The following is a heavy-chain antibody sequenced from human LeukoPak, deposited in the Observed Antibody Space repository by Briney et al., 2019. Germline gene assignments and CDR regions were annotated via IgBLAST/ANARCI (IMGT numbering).Heavy chain of an antibody. Sequence: GESLKISCKGSGYSFTSYWIGWVRQVPGKGLEWMGIIYPGDSDTRYSPSFQGQVTISADKSISTAYLQWSSLKASDTAMYYCARLRYCSGGSCYSSADYYYYGMDVWGQGTTATVSS. CDR1: GYSFTSYW. V-gene: IGHV5-51*01. CDR2: IYPGDSDT. CDR3: ARLRYCSGGSCYSSADYYYYGMDV. D-gene: IGHD2-15*01. J-gene: IGHJ6*02.